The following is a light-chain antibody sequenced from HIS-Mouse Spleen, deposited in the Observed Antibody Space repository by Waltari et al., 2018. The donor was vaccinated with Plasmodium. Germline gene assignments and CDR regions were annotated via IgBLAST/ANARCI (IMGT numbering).Light chain of an antibody. Sequence: QSALTQPRSVSGSPGQPVPLPSTGTSRDVGGYNYVSWYQQHPGKAPKLMIYDVSKRPSGVPDRFSGSKSGNTASLTISGLQAEDEADYYCCSYAGSYTWVFGGGTKLTVL. J-gene: IGLJ2*01. CDR2: DVS. V-gene: IGLV2-11*01. CDR1: SRDVGGYNY. CDR3: CSYAGSYTWV.